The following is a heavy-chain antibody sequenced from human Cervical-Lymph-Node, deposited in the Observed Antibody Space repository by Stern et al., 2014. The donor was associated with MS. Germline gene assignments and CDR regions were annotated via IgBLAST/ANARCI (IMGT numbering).Heavy chain of an antibody. CDR2: IIPIIGTA. CDR1: GGTFSSSD. D-gene: IGHD3-10*01. V-gene: IGHV1-69*01. J-gene: IGHJ4*02. Sequence: VQLEEPGAEVQKPGSSVKVSCRASGGTFSSSDISWVRQAPGKGLEWMGGIIPIIGTANYAQKYQGRVTITADESTSTAYMELSSLRSEDTAIYYCALGGFGHYFEYWGQGTLVTVSS. CDR3: ALGGFGHYFEY.